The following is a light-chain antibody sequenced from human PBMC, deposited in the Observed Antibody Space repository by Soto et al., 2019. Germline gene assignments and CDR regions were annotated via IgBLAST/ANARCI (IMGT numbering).Light chain of an antibody. CDR2: EVS. J-gene: IGLJ1*01. CDR1: SSDVGGYNY. CDR3: SSYTSSSTPFYV. Sequence: QSVLTQPASVSWSPGQSITISCTVTSSDVGGYNYVSWYQQHPGKAPKLMIYEVSNRPSGVSNRFSGSKSGNTASLTISGLQAEDEADYYCSSYTSSSTPFYVFGTGTKVTVL. V-gene: IGLV2-14*01.